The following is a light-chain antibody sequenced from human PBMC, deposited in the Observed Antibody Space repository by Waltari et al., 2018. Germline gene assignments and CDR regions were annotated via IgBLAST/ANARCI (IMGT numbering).Light chain of an antibody. CDR3: SSYTSSSTLV. CDR1: SSDVGGYNY. V-gene: IGLV2-14*01. CDR2: EVS. J-gene: IGLJ2*01. Sequence: QPASVSGSPGQSITISCTGTSSDVGGYNYASWYQQHPGKAPKLMIYEVSNRPSGVSNRFSGSKSGNTASLTISGLQAEDEADYYCSSYTSSSTLVFGGVTKLTVL.